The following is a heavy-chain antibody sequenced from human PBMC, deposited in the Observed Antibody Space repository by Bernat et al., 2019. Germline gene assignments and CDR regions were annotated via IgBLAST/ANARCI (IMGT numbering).Heavy chain of an antibody. J-gene: IGHJ4*01. CDR1: GFSFSNFW. CDR2: IRQDGSAK. V-gene: IGHV3-7*03. Sequence: EVQLVESGGGLVQPGGSLRLSCAASGFSFSNFWMAWVRQAPGKGLEWVANIRQDGSAKYYVDSVKGRFTISRDNAKRSVFLQMNSLRVEDTAVYYCESSLDAAGNDWGHGTLVTVSS. CDR3: ESSLDAAGND. D-gene: IGHD5-18*01.